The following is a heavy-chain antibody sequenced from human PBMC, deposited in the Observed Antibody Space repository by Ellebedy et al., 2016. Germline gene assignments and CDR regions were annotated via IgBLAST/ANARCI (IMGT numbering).Heavy chain of an antibody. J-gene: IGHJ4*02. V-gene: IGHV4-59*01. CDR1: GGSISSYY. Sequence: SETLSLTCTVSGGSISSYYWSWIRQPPGKGLEWIGYIYYSGSTNYNPSLKSRVTISVDTSKNQFSLKLSSVTAADTAVYYCARGPQWLPRGLFDYWGQGTLVTVSS. D-gene: IGHD6-19*01. CDR2: IYYSGST. CDR3: ARGPQWLPRGLFDY.